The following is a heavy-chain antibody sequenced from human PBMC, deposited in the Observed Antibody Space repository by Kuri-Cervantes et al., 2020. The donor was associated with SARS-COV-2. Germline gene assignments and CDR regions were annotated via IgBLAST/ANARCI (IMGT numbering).Heavy chain of an antibody. D-gene: IGHD6-13*01. CDR3: AHSFGYSSSWYCFDY. Sequence: SGPTLVQPTQTLTLTCTVSGFSLSTSGVGVGWIRQPPGKALEWRALIYWDDDKRYSPSLKSRLTITKDTSKNQVVLTMTNMDPVDTATYYCAHSFGYSSSWYCFDYWGQGTLATVSS. J-gene: IGHJ4*02. CDR2: IYWDDDK. V-gene: IGHV2-5*02. CDR1: GFSLSTSGVG.